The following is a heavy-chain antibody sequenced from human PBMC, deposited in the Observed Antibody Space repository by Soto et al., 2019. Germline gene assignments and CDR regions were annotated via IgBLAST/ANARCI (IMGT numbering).Heavy chain of an antibody. Sequence: QVQLQESGPGLVKPSETLSLTCTVSGGSVSSGSYYWSWIRQPPGKGLEWIGYIYYSGSTNYNPSLKGRVTLAVDTSKTQFSLKLSSVTAADTAVYYCARGLWFGELFGWFDPWGQGTLVTVSS. CDR2: IYYSGST. J-gene: IGHJ5*02. CDR1: GGSVSSGSYY. V-gene: IGHV4-61*01. CDR3: ARGLWFGELFGWFDP. D-gene: IGHD3-10*01.